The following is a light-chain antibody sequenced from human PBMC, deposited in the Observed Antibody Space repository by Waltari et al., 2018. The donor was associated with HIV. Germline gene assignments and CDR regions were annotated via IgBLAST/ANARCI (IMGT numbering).Light chain of an antibody. J-gene: IGLJ1*01. CDR1: SSDVGGYDY. CDR3: CSYAGDSSYV. V-gene: IGLV2-11*01. Sequence: QSALTQPRSVSGSPGQSVTISCTGASSDVGGYDYVSWYQHHPGKDPKLIIYHVTKRPSGVPVRFSGSKSGNTASLTISGLQAEDEADYYCCSYAGDSSYVFGTGTEVTV. CDR2: HVT.